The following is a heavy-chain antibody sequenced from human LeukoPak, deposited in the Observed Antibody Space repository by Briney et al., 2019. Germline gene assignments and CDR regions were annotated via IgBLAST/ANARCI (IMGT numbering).Heavy chain of an antibody. CDR3: AREGEEQLENAFDI. Sequence: NPSETLSLTCTVSGGSISSYYWSWIRQPPGKGLECIGYIYYSGSTNYNPSLKSRVTISVDTSKNQFSLKLSSVTAADTAVYSCAREGEEQLENAFDIWGQGTMVTVSS. J-gene: IGHJ3*02. CDR2: IYYSGST. CDR1: GGSISSYY. V-gene: IGHV4-59*01. D-gene: IGHD6-13*01.